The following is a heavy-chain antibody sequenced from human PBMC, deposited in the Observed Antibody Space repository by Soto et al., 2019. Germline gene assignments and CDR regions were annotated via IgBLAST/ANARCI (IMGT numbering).Heavy chain of an antibody. CDR2: IKQDGSEK. CDR1: GFTFSSYW. J-gene: IGHJ6*02. Sequence: PGGSLRLSCAASGFTFSSYWMSWVRQAPGKGLEWVANIKQDGSEKYYVDSVKGRFTISRDNAKNSLYLQMNSLRAEDTAVYYCARREGVYGDYCYYGMDVWGQVTTVTVSS. D-gene: IGHD4-17*01. V-gene: IGHV3-7*01. CDR3: ARREGVYGDYCYYGMDV.